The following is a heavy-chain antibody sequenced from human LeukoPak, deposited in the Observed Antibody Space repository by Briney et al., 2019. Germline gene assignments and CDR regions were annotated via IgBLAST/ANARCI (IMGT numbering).Heavy chain of an antibody. V-gene: IGHV3-48*02. Sequence: PGGSLRLSCAASGFTFSSYSMIWVRQAPGKGLEWVSSITSSSTTMYYADSVKGRFTISRGNAKSSLFLQLNSLTEGDTAVYYCARAMRIAVAGTDYWGQGTLVTVSS. CDR2: ITSSSTTM. CDR1: GFTFSSYS. CDR3: ARAMRIAVAGTDY. D-gene: IGHD6-19*01. J-gene: IGHJ4*02.